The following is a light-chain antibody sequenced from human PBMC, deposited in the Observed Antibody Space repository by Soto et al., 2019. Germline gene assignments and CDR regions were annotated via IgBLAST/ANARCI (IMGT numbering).Light chain of an antibody. Sequence: NFMLTQPHAVSESPGKTVTISCTRSSGSIASNFVQWYQQRPGSSPTTVIYEDKQRPPEVPDRFSGSIDSSSNSASLTISGLKTEDEADYYCQSYDSTIQVFGGGTKLTVL. CDR3: QSYDSTIQV. CDR1: SGSIASNF. J-gene: IGLJ2*01. V-gene: IGLV6-57*01. CDR2: EDK.